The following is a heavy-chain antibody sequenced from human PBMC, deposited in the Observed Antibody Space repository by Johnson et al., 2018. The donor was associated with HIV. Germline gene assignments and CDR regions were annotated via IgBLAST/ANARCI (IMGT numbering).Heavy chain of an antibody. D-gene: IGHD1-14*01. V-gene: IGHV3-30*04. J-gene: IGHJ3*02. CDR1: GFTFSSYA. CDR3: AKGGSLTQDAPFDI. CDR2: ISYDGSNK. Sequence: QVQLVESGGSLVQPGRSLRLSCTASGFTFSSYAMHWVRQAPGKGLAWVAVISYDGSNKYYADSVKVRFTISRDNSKNTLYLQMNSLRAEDTAVYYCAKGGSLTQDAPFDIWGQGTMVTVSS.